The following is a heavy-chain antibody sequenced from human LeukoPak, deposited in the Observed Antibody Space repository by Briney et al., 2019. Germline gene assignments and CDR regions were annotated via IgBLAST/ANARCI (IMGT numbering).Heavy chain of an antibody. Sequence: SETLSLTCTVSGASISSYYWNWIRQPPGKGLEWIGYIYYSGSTNYNPSLKSRVTISVDTSKNQFSLKLNSVTAADTAMYYCARDGSRFVTMNWFDPWGQGTLVTVSS. D-gene: IGHD3-10*01. J-gene: IGHJ5*02. V-gene: IGHV4-59*01. CDR3: ARDGSRFVTMNWFDP. CDR1: GASISSYY. CDR2: IYYSGST.